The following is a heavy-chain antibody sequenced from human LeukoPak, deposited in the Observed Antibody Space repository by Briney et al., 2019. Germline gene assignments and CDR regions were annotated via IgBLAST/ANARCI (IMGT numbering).Heavy chain of an antibody. Sequence: SQTLSLTCAVSGGSISSGGYSWSWIRQPPGKGLEWIGYIYYSGSTNYNPSLKSRVTISVDTSKNQFSLKLSSVTAADTAVYYCARDYWALDAFDIWGQGTMVTVSS. CDR2: IYYSGST. V-gene: IGHV4-30-4*07. CDR3: ARDYWALDAFDI. J-gene: IGHJ3*02. D-gene: IGHD2-15*01. CDR1: GGSISSGGYS.